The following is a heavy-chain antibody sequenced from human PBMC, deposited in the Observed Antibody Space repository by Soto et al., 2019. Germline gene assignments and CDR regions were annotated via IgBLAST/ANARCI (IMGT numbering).Heavy chain of an antibody. CDR2: ISYDGSIK. CDR1: GFTFNSHV. J-gene: IGHJ4*02. CDR3: AKDIEWLLHSW. Sequence: GGSLRLSCAASGFTFNSHVIHWVRQAPGKGLEWVAVISYDGSIKYYADSVKGRFTISRDNSKNTLYLQMNSLRAEDTAVYYCAKDIEWLLHSWWGQGTLVTVSS. D-gene: IGHD3-22*01. V-gene: IGHV3-30-3*01.